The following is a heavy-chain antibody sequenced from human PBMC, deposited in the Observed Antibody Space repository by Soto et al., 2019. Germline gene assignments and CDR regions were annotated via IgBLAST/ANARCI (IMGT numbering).Heavy chain of an antibody. CDR2: ITGSGGST. CDR1: GFTFSSYS. J-gene: IGHJ4*02. CDR3: AKEGDLIGYNYGSCFDY. Sequence: VQLLESGGGLVQPGGSLRLSCAASGFTFSSYSMSWVRQAPGKGLEWVSAITGSGGSTYYADSVKGRFTISRDNSKNTLYLQMNSLRAEDTAVYYCAKEGDLIGYNYGSCFDYWGQGTLVTVSS. D-gene: IGHD5-18*01. V-gene: IGHV3-23*01.